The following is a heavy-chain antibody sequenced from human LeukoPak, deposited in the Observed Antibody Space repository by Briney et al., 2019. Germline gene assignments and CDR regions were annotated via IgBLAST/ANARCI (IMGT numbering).Heavy chain of an antibody. D-gene: IGHD3-9*01. CDR3: ARGPNLTGYAFDI. V-gene: IGHV4-34*01. CDR2: INHSGST. J-gene: IGHJ3*02. Sequence: KPSETLSLTCAVYGVSFSGYFWSWIRQPPGKGLEWIGEINHSGSTNYNPSLKSRVTISVDTSKNQFSLKLSSVTAADTAVYYCARGPNLTGYAFDIWGQGTMVTVSS. CDR1: GVSFSGYF.